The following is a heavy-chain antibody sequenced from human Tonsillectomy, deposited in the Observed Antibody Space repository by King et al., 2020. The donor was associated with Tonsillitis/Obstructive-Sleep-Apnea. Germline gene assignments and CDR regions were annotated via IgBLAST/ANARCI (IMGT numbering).Heavy chain of an antibody. V-gene: IGHV1-18*01. CDR3: SEASGYSTGWYPIAFDI. D-gene: IGHD6-19*01. CDR2: ISAYNGNT. Sequence: QLVQSGVEVKKPGASVKVSCKASGYTFTSYGISWVRQAPGHGLEWMGWISAYNGNTNYAQKVQDRITMTTDTSTSTAYMELTSLRSDDTALYFCSEASGYSTGWYPIAFDIWGQGTMVVVSS. J-gene: IGHJ3*02. CDR1: GYTFTSYG.